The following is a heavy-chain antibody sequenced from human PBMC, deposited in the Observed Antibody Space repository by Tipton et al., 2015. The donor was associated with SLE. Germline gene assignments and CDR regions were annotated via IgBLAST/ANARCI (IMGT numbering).Heavy chain of an antibody. J-gene: IGHJ4*02. CDR3: AARLVDLDY. Sequence: SLRLSCAASGFIFSTYAMSWVRQSPGKGLEFVSLVYSGDVTYYADSVKGRFTISRDDSKSTLYLHMTNLRAEDTAVYYCAARLVDLDYWGQGTLVTVSS. D-gene: IGHD3-9*01. CDR1: GFIFSTYA. CDR2: VYSGDVT. V-gene: IGHV3-23*03.